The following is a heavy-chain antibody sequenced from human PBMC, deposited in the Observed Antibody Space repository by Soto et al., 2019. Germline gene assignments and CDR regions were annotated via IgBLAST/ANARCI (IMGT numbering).Heavy chain of an antibody. Sequence: ASVKVSCKASGYTFTSYAMHWVRQAPGQRLEWMGWINAGNGNTKYSQKFQGRVTITRDTSASTAYMGLSSLRSEDTAVYYCARLGFDDPFVHWFDPWGQGTLVTVSS. V-gene: IGHV1-3*01. CDR1: GYTFTSYA. J-gene: IGHJ5*02. D-gene: IGHD3-9*01. CDR2: INAGNGNT. CDR3: ARLGFDDPFVHWFDP.